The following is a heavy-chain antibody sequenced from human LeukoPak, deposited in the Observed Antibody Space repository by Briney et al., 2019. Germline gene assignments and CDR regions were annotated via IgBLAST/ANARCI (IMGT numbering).Heavy chain of an antibody. CDR3: ARDVGSYVLRFLEWEGKGGGPYCFDY. V-gene: IGHV3-21*01. J-gene: IGHJ4*02. D-gene: IGHD3-3*01. CDR2: ISTSSIYI. Sequence: GGSLRLSCAASGFAFSSYSMNWVRQAPGRGLEWVSSISTSSIYIYYADSVKGRFTISRDNAKKSLYLQVNSLRAEDTAVYYCARDVGSYVLRFLEWEGKGGGPYCFDYWGQGTLVTVSS. CDR1: GFAFSSYS.